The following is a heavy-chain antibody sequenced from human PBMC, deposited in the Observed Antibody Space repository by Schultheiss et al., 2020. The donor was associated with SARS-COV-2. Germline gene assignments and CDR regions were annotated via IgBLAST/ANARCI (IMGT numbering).Heavy chain of an antibody. CDR1: GGSISSYY. Sequence: SETLSLTCTVSGGSISSYYWSWIRQPPGKGLEWIGYIYYSGSTNYNPSLKSRVTISVDTSKNQFSLKLSSVTAADTAVYYCARETGYSSSCYGYWGQGTLVNVSS. D-gene: IGHD6-13*01. CDR3: ARETGYSSSCYGY. V-gene: IGHV4-59*12. CDR2: IYYSGST. J-gene: IGHJ4*02.